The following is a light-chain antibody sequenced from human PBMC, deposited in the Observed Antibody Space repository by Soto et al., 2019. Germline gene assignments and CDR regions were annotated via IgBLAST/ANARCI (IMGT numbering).Light chain of an antibody. J-gene: IGLJ1*01. CDR2: EVT. V-gene: IGLV2-8*01. Sequence: QSVLTQPPSASGSPGQSVTISCTGTSSDVGGYDYVSWYQQHPGKAPKLMIYEVTIRPSGVSDRFSGSKSGNTASLTVSGLQAEDEADYYCCSYAGSYTFARNVFGTGTKVTVL. CDR1: SSDVGGYDY. CDR3: CSYAGSYTFARNV.